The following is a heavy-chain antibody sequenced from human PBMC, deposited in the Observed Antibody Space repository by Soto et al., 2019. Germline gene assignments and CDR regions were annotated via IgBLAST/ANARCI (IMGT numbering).Heavy chain of an antibody. CDR1: GGSVSSGSYY. CDR3: ARFIAVAGPVYFDY. Sequence: PSETLSLTCTVSGGSVSSGSYYWSWIRQPPGKGLEWIGYIYYSGSTNYNPSLKSRVTISVDTSKNQFSLKLSSVTAADTAVYYCARFIAVAGPVYFDYWGQGTLVTVSS. D-gene: IGHD6-19*01. CDR2: IYYSGST. V-gene: IGHV4-61*01. J-gene: IGHJ4*02.